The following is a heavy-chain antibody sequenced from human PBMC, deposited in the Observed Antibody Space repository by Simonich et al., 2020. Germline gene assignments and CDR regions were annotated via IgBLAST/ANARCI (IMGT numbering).Heavy chain of an antibody. Sequence: EVQLVESGGGLVQPGGSLRLSCAASGFTFSSYWMHWVRQAPGKGLVGVSRINSDGSSTSYADSVKGRCTISRDNAKNTLYLQMNSLRAEDTAVYYCAREAGDLWYFDLWGRGTLVTVSS. CDR3: AREAGDLWYFDL. J-gene: IGHJ2*01. V-gene: IGHV3-74*01. CDR1: GFTFSSYW. CDR2: INSDGSST. D-gene: IGHD7-27*01.